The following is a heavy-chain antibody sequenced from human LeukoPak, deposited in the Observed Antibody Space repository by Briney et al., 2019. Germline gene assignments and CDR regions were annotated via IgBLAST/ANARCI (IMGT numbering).Heavy chain of an antibody. V-gene: IGHV1-2*02. Sequence: GASETVSCKASGYTFTGYFIHWVRQAPGQGLEWVGWFDLNSGGTNTAQKFLGRVAITRDTSIATASMELSRLTSDDTAVYYCTRGNIATRRGDNWFDPWGQGTLVTVSS. J-gene: IGHJ5*02. D-gene: IGHD6-6*01. CDR1: GYTFTGYF. CDR3: TRGNIATRRGDNWFDP. CDR2: FDLNSGGT.